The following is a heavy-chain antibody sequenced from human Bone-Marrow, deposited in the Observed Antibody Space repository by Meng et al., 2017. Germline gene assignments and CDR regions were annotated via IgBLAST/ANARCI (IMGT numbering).Heavy chain of an antibody. J-gene: IGHJ4*02. D-gene: IGHD5-18*01. Sequence: SVKVSCKASGGTFSSYAISWVRQAPGQGLEWMGGIIPILGIANYAQKSQGRVTITADKSTSTAYMELSSLRSEDKAVYYYARGPSFIQPWFDYWGQGTLVTVSS. CDR2: IIPILGIA. CDR3: ARGPSFIQPWFDY. CDR1: GGTFSSYA. V-gene: IGHV1-69*10.